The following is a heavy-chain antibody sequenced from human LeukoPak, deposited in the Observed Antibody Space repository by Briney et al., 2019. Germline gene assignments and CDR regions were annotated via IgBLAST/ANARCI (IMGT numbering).Heavy chain of an antibody. J-gene: IGHJ4*02. V-gene: IGHV4-34*01. CDR3: ARGGGYKDRLDY. CDR2: INHSGST. D-gene: IGHD5-24*01. CDR1: GGSFSGYY. Sequence: SXXLSLTCAVYGGSFSGYYWSWLRQPPGKGLEWIGEINHSGSTNYNPSRKSRVTISVEKCKNQFSLKLSSVTAADTAVYYCARGGGYKDRLDYWGQGTLVTVSS.